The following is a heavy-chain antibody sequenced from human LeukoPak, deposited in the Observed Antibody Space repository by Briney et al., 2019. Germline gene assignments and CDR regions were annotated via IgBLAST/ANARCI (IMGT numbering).Heavy chain of an antibody. CDR2: IYYNGNT. J-gene: IGHJ6*02. CDR3: ARGKPPGAARPYYYYGMDV. CDR1: GGSVSSGGSY. V-gene: IGHV4-61*08. Sequence: SETLSLTCTVSGGSVSSGGSYWSWIRQPPGKGLEWLGYIYYNGNTNFNPSLESRITISVDTSKNQFSLKLSSVTAADTAVYYCARGKPPGAARPYYYYGMDVWGQGTTVTVSS. D-gene: IGHD6-6*01.